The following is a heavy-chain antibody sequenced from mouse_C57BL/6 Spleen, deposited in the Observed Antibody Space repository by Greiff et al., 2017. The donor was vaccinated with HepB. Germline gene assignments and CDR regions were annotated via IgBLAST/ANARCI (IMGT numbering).Heavy chain of an antibody. CDR1: GYAFSSSW. J-gene: IGHJ2*01. V-gene: IGHV1-82*01. Sequence: QVQLQHSGPELVKPGASVKISCKASGYAFSSSWMNWVKQRPGKGLEWIGRIYPGDGDTNYNGKFKGKATLTADKSSSTAYMQLSSLTSEDSAVYFCAREGTGNYFDYWGQGTTLTVSS. CDR2: IYPGDGDT. CDR3: AREGTGNYFDY. D-gene: IGHD4-1*01.